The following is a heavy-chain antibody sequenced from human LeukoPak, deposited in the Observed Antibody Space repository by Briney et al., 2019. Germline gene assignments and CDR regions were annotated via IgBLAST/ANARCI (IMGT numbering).Heavy chain of an antibody. Sequence: GASVKVSCKASGGTFSSYAISWVRQAPGQGLERMGGIIPIFGTANYAQKFQGRVTITADESTSTAYMELSSLRSEDTAVYYCARVTHYDSSGYYWFDPWGQGTLVTVSS. J-gene: IGHJ5*02. CDR2: IIPIFGTA. D-gene: IGHD3-22*01. V-gene: IGHV1-69*13. CDR1: GGTFSSYA. CDR3: ARVTHYDSSGYYWFDP.